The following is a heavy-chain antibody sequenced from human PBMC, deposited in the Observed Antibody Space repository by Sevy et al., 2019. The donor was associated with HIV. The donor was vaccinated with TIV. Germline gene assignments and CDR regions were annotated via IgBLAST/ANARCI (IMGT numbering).Heavy chain of an antibody. CDR3: TTDRYCISTSCYAGKGYYYYYGMDV. J-gene: IGHJ6*02. CDR1: GFTFSNAW. Sequence: GGSLRLSCAASGFTFSNAWMNWVRQAPGKGLEWVGRIKSKTDGGTTDYAAPVKGRFTISRDDSKNTLYLQMNSLKTEDTAVYYCTTDRYCISTSCYAGKGYYYYYGMDVWGQGTTVTVSS. D-gene: IGHD2-2*01. V-gene: IGHV3-15*07. CDR2: IKSKTDGGTT.